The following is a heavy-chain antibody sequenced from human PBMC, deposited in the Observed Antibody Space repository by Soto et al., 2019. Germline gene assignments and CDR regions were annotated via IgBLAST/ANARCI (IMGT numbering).Heavy chain of an antibody. Sequence: EVQLMESGGGLVKPGGSLRLSCAASGFNFSSYSMNWVRQAPGKGLEWVSSISRSSSNIYYVDSVKGRFTISRDNAKNSLYLQMNSLRAEDTAVYYCARDLKVAAAGTGYYYYGMDVWGQGTTVTVSS. CDR1: GFNFSSYS. CDR2: ISRSSSNI. V-gene: IGHV3-21*01. J-gene: IGHJ6*02. D-gene: IGHD6-13*01. CDR3: ARDLKVAAAGTGYYYYGMDV.